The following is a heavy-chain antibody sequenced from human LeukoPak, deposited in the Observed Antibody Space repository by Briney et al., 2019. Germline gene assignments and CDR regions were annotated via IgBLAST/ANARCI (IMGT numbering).Heavy chain of an antibody. J-gene: IGHJ4*02. CDR3: AREDYYDSSGYYFDC. D-gene: IGHD3-22*01. CDR2: IYHSGST. Sequence: SETLSLTCTVSGYSVSSGYYWGWIRQSPGKGLEWIGSIYHSGSTYYSPSLRSRITISVDASKNQFSLKLSSVTAADTAVYYCAREDYYDSSGYYFDCWGQGTLVTVSS. V-gene: IGHV4-38-2*02. CDR1: GYSVSSGYY.